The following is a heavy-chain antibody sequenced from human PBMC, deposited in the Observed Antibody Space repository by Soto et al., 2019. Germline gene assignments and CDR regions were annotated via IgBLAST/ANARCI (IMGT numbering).Heavy chain of an antibody. V-gene: IGHV3-74*01. J-gene: IGHJ4*02. Sequence: GGSLRLSCAASGFTFSSHWMHWVRQAPGKGLVWVSHIGPDGTTTRDADSVQGRFTISRDNARNTLYLQMDSLRDEDTAVYYCARDNNWSYDYWGQGILVTVSS. CDR3: ARDNNWSYDY. CDR1: GFTFSSHW. CDR2: IGPDGTTT. D-gene: IGHD1-1*01.